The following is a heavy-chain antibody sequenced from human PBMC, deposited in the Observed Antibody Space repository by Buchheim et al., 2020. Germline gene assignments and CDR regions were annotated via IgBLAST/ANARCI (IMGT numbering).Heavy chain of an antibody. V-gene: IGHV3-11*05. CDR2: ISSSSSYT. Sequence: QVQLVESGGGLVKPGRSLRLSCAASGFTFSDYYMSWIRQAPGKGLEWVSYISSSSSYTNYADSVKGRFTISRDNAKNSLYLQMNSLRAEDTAVYYCAKTARPGSYYYMDVWGKGTT. CDR1: GFTFSDYY. D-gene: IGHD6-6*01. CDR3: AKTARPGSYYYMDV. J-gene: IGHJ6*03.